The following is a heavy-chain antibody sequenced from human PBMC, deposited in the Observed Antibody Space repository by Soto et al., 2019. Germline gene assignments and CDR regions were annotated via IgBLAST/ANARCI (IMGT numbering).Heavy chain of an antibody. D-gene: IGHD6-13*01. CDR2: ISGSGGST. CDR3: AKDHVLAVATFDY. J-gene: IGHJ4*02. V-gene: IGHV3-23*01. CDR1: GFTFSSYA. Sequence: PGGSLRLSCAAFGFTFSSYAMSWVRQAPGKGLEWVSAISGSGGSTYYADSVKGRFTISRDNSKNTLYLQMNSLRAEDTAVYYCAKDHVLAVATFDYWGQGTLVTVSS.